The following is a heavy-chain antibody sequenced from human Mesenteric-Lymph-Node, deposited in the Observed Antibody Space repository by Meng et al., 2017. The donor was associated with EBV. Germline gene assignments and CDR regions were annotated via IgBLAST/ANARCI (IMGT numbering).Heavy chain of an antibody. CDR2: INTDTGNP. Sequence: QAQLVQSGGEVKNPGASVKVSCKASVYTFNTYAMNWVRQAPGQGLEWMGWINTDTGNPTYAQGFTGRFVFSLDTSVSTTYLEISSLKTEDTAVYYCARDLQGTVSTDYFDHWGQGTLVTVSS. CDR3: ARDLQGTVSTDYFDH. V-gene: IGHV7-4-1*02. CDR1: VYTFNTYA. D-gene: IGHD5/OR15-5a*01. J-gene: IGHJ4*02.